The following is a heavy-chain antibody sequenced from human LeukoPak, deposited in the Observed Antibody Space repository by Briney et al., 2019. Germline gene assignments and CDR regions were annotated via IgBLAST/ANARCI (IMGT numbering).Heavy chain of an antibody. CDR3: ATYDSSG. D-gene: IGHD3-22*01. Sequence: ASVKVSCRASGYTLTELSMHWVRQAPGKGLEWMGGFDPEDGGTIYAQKFQGRVTMTEDTSTDTAYMELSSLRSEDTAVYYCATYDSSGWGQGTLVTVSS. J-gene: IGHJ4*02. CDR2: FDPEDGGT. V-gene: IGHV1-24*01. CDR1: GYTLTELS.